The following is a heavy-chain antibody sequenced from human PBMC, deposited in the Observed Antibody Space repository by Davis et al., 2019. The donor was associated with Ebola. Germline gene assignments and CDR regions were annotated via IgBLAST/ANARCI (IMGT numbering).Heavy chain of an antibody. D-gene: IGHD5/OR15-5a*01. V-gene: IGHV3-11*01. Sequence: PGGSLRLSCEVSGFNFNDYHMNWIRQAPGKGLEWVSHISTTGSTIYYADSVQGRFVISRDNAKNSLYLQINDPRVEDTAMYYCARDPPNGLPVYYMDVWGKGTPVTVSS. CDR1: GFNFNDYH. CDR2: ISTTGSTI. J-gene: IGHJ6*03. CDR3: ARDPPNGLPVYYMDV.